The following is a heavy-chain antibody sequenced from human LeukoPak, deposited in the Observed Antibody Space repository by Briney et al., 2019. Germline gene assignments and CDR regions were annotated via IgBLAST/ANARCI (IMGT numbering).Heavy chain of an antibody. Sequence: SETLSLTCTVSGYSISSGYYWSWIRQPPGKGLEWIGYIYYSGSTNYNPSLKSRVTISVDTSKNQFSLKLSSVTAADTAVYYCASDSTGTARGYYYYYMDVWGKGTTVTVSS. CDR3: ASDSTGTARGYYYYYMDV. CDR1: GYSISSGYY. D-gene: IGHD4-17*01. V-gene: IGHV4-61*01. CDR2: IYYSGST. J-gene: IGHJ6*03.